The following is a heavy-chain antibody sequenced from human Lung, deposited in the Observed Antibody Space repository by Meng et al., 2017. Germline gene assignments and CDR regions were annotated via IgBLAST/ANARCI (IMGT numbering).Heavy chain of an antibody. J-gene: IGHJ4*02. D-gene: IGHD4-11*01. CDR1: GVSFSDYY. CDR2: INHSGST. CDR3: ARGPTTMAHDFDY. Sequence: QGRLQQVGSVLLKPSETLALTGFVSGVSFSDYYWSWIRQPPGKGLEWIGEINHSGSTNYNPSLESRATISVDTSQNNLSLKLSSVTAADSAVYYCARGPTTMAHDFDYWGQGTLVTVSS. V-gene: IGHV4-34*01.